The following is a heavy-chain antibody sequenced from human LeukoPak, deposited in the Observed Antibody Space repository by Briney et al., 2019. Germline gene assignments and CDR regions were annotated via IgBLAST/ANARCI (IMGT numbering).Heavy chain of an antibody. CDR2: IIPILVIA. J-gene: IGHJ4*02. CDR1: GGTFSSYA. D-gene: IGHD2-15*01. V-gene: IGHV1-69*04. Sequence: GASVRVSCKASGGTFSSYAISWVRQAPGQGLEWMGRIIPILVIANYAQKFQGTVTITADNSTSTAYMELSSLRSEDTAVYYCARGSGYCSGGSCYSAFDYWGQGTLVTVSS. CDR3: ARGSGYCSGGSCYSAFDY.